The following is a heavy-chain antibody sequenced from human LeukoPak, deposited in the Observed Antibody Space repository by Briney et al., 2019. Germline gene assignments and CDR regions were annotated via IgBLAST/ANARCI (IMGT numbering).Heavy chain of an antibody. CDR3: ARVAVFQGHGAGSLGY. CDR2: MNPNSGNT. D-gene: IGHD6-13*01. J-gene: IGHJ4*02. V-gene: IGHV1-8*03. CDR1: GYTFTSYD. Sequence: ASVKVSCKASGYTFTSYDINWVRQATGQGLEWMGWMNPNSGNTGYAQKFQGRVTITRNTSISTAYMELSSLRSEDTAVYYCARVAVFQGHGAGSLGYWGQGTLVTVSS.